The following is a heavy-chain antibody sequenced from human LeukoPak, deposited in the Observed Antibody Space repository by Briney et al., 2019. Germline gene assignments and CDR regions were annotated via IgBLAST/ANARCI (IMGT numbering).Heavy chain of an antibody. Sequence: SETLSLTCTVSGGPISSYYWSWIRQPAGKGLEWIGRIYTSGSTNYNPSLKSRVTMSVDTSKNQFSLKLSSVTAADTAVYYCARGVVVVPAAIRSNWFDPWGQGTLVTVSS. V-gene: IGHV4-4*07. CDR3: ARGVVVVPAAIRSNWFDP. J-gene: IGHJ5*02. CDR1: GGPISSYY. CDR2: IYTSGST. D-gene: IGHD2-2*02.